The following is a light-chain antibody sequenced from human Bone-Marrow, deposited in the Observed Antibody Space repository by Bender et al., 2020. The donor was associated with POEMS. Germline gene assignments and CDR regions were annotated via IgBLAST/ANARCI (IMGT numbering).Light chain of an antibody. CDR2: QKD. J-gene: IGLJ2*01. V-gene: IGLV3-1*01. CDR3: QAWDDITVV. CDR1: KLGDRY. Sequence: SYELTQPPSVSVSPGLTASITCSGDKLGDRYVCWYQQRPGQSPDMSIYQKDKRPPGIPERFSGSSSGNTATLTISGTQAMDEADYYCQAWDDITVVFGGGTKLTIL.